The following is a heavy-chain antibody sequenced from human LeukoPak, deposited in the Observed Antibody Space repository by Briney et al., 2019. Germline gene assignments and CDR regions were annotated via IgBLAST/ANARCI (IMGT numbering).Heavy chain of an antibody. Sequence: GASVKVSCKASGYTFTSYGISWVRQAPGQGLEWMGSISPYNGNTNYAERLQGRVIMTTDTYTRTAYMELRSLRSDDTAVFYCARDQYDYVWGSYRPYFDYWGQGTLVTVSS. J-gene: IGHJ4*02. CDR2: ISPYNGNT. V-gene: IGHV1-18*04. D-gene: IGHD3-16*02. CDR3: ARDQYDYVWGSYRPYFDY. CDR1: GYTFTSYG.